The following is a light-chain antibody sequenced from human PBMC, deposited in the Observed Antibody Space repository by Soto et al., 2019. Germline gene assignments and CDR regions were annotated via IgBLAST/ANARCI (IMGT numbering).Light chain of an antibody. CDR1: QSVRGE. Sequence: EIVMTQSPATLSVSPGERATLSCRASQSVRGELACYQHKPGHAPTLLIYGASTRPTGIPAKTSGSGSGTEFTLTISSLQTEDSAVYFCQQYNNWPPTFGRGNKV. CDR3: QQYNNWPPT. CDR2: GAS. V-gene: IGKV3-15*01. J-gene: IGKJ1*01.